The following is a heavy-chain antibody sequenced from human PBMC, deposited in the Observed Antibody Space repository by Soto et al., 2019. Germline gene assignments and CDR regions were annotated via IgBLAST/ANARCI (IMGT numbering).Heavy chain of an antibody. D-gene: IGHD3-22*01. CDR1: GFTFSSYA. J-gene: IGHJ4*02. CDR3: AKDSAKTYYYDSSGYYSFDY. CDR2: ISGSGGST. V-gene: IGHV3-23*01. Sequence: GGSLRLSCAASGFTFSSYAMSWVRQAPGKGLEWVSAISGSGGSTYYADSVKGRFTISRDNSKNTLYLQMNSLRAEDTAVYYCAKDSAKTYYYDSSGYYSFDYCXQGTLVTVSS.